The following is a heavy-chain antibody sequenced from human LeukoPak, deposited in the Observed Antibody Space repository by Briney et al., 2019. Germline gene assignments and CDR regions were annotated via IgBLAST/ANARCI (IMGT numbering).Heavy chain of an antibody. V-gene: IGHV4-59*01. D-gene: IGHD6-6*01. J-gene: IGHJ3*02. Sequence: SETLSLTCGVSGGSIRPYYWTWVRQPPGKGLEWLAYIYYSGSTRYNPSLKSRVTMSVDTSKNQFSLQLGSVAAADTAVYYCARVVLELIARRSVMGVFEMWGQGIMVSVSS. CDR2: IYYSGST. CDR3: ARVVLELIARRSVMGVFEM. CDR1: GGSIRPYY.